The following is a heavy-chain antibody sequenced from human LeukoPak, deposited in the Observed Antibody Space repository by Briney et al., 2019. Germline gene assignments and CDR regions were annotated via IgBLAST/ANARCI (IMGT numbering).Heavy chain of an antibody. CDR2: ISSSSSYI. Sequence: GGSLRLSCAASGFTFSSYSMNWVRQAPGKGLEWVSSISSSSSYIYYADSVKGRFTISRDNAKNSLYLQMNSLRAEDTAVYYCARERDCSSTSCFYYYYYGMDVWGQGTTVTVSS. CDR1: GFTFSSYS. V-gene: IGHV3-21*01. J-gene: IGHJ6*02. D-gene: IGHD2-2*01. CDR3: ARERDCSSTSCFYYYYYGMDV.